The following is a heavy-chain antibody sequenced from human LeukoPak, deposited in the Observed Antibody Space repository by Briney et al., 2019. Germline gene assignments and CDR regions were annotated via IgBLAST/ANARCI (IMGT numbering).Heavy chain of an antibody. Sequence: PSETLSLTCTVSGGSISSGDYYWSWIRQPPGKGREWIGYIYYSGSTYYNPSLKSRVTLSVDTSKNQFSLQLSSVTAADTAGYYCASGYYDFWSGYSYYFDYWGQGTLVTVSS. CDR1: GGSISSGDYY. J-gene: IGHJ4*02. D-gene: IGHD3-3*01. CDR2: IYYSGST. V-gene: IGHV4-30-4*01. CDR3: ASGYYDFWSGYSYYFDY.